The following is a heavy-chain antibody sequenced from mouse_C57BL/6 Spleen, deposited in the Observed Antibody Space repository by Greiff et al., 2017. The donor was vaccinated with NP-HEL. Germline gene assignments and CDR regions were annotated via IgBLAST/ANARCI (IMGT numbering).Heavy chain of an antibody. CDR3: AREDDYDY. Sequence: EVKVVESGGGLVKPGGSLKLSCAASGFTFSSYAMSWVRQTPEKRLEWVATISDGGSYTYYPDNVKGRFTISRDNAKNNRYLQMSHLKSEDTAMYYCAREDDYDYWGQGTTLTVSS. V-gene: IGHV5-4*01. CDR2: ISDGGSYT. J-gene: IGHJ2*01. CDR1: GFTFSSYA. D-gene: IGHD2-4*01.